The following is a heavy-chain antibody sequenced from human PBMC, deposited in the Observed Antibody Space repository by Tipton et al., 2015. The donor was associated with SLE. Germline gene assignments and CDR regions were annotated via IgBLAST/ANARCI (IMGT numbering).Heavy chain of an antibody. V-gene: IGHV4-39*07. CDR2: SYYTGST. Sequence: TLSLTCIVSGGSVSHRSFYWAWIRQSPEKGLEWIGYSYYTGSTYYNPSLKSRVTISIDTSKNQFSLSLSSVTAADTAVYYCAGSISWSPNWFDPWGLGTLVTVSS. CDR1: GGSVSHRSFY. D-gene: IGHD2-2*01. CDR3: AGSISWSPNWFDP. J-gene: IGHJ5*02.